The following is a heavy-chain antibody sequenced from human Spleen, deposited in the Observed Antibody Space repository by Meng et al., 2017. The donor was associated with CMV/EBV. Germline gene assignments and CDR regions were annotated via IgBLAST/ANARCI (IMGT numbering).Heavy chain of an antibody. CDR1: AFTFTDYG. V-gene: IGHV3-21*01. J-gene: IGHJ6*02. Sequence: GESLKISCAASAFTFTDYGMSWVRQAPGKGLEWVSSLSSSSSYIYYADSVKGRFTMSRENAKNSLYLQMNSLRAEDTAVYYCAKSKYYGLGSYPQYHGMDVWGQGTTVTVSS. CDR2: LSSSSSYI. CDR3: AKSKYYGLGSYPQYHGMDV. D-gene: IGHD3-10*01.